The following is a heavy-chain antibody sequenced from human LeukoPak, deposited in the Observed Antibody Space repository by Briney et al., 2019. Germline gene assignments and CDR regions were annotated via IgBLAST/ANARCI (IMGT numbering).Heavy chain of an antibody. D-gene: IGHD3-22*01. CDR2: INPNSGGT. Sequence: ASVKVSCKASGYTFTGYYMHWVRQAPVQGLEWMGRINPNSGGTNYAQKFQGRVTMTRDTSISTAYMELSRLRSDDTAVYYCARVLKTYYYDSSGYYPTGYFDYWGQGTLVTVSS. CDR3: ARVLKTYYYDSSGYYPTGYFDY. V-gene: IGHV1-2*06. J-gene: IGHJ4*02. CDR1: GYTFTGYY.